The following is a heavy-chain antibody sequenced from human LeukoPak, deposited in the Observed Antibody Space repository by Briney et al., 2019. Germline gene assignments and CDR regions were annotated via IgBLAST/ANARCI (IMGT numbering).Heavy chain of an antibody. CDR3: ARGGGHTIFGVVNLQPLGY. CDR2: ISYDGSNK. CDR1: GFTFSSYA. D-gene: IGHD3-3*01. J-gene: IGHJ4*02. Sequence: GGPLRLSRAASGFTFSSYAMHWVRQAPGKGLECVAVISYDGSNKYYADSVKGRFTISRDNSKNTLYLQMNSLRAEDTAVYYCARGGGHTIFGVVNLQPLGYWGQGTLVTVSS. V-gene: IGHV3-30-3*01.